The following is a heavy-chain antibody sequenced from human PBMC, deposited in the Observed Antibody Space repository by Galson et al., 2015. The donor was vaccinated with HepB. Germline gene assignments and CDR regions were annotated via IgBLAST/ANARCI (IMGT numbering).Heavy chain of an antibody. CDR2: FDPEDGET. J-gene: IGHJ6*02. D-gene: IGHD6-13*01. CDR3: ATDVRSSSWYPGYYYYYGMDV. CDR1: GYTLTELS. Sequence: SVKVSCKVSGYTLTELSMHWVRQAPGKGLEWMGGFDPEDGETIYAQKFQGRVTMTEDTSTDTAYMELSSLRSEDTAVYYCATDVRSSSWYPGYYYYYGMDVWGQGTTVTVSS. V-gene: IGHV1-24*01.